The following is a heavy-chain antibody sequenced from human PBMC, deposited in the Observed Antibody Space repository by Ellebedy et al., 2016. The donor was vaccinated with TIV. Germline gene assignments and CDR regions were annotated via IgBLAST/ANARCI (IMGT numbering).Heavy chain of an antibody. Sequence: GGSLRLXCAASGFTFSTYWMSWVRQAPGKGLEWVANIKEDGGEKYYVDSVKGRFTISRDNTKNSLYLQMNSLRAEDTAVYFCAGRHFDLWGRGTLVTVSS. CDR1: GFTFSTYW. J-gene: IGHJ2*01. CDR2: IKEDGGEK. V-gene: IGHV3-7*01. CDR3: AGRHFDL.